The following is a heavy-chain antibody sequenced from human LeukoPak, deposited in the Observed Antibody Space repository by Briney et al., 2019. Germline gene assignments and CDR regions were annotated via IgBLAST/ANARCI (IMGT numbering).Heavy chain of an antibody. CDR3: AGRWELPDY. CDR2: IYYSGST. D-gene: IGHD1-26*01. Sequence: SETLSLTCTVPGGSISSYYWSWIRQPPGKGLEWIGYIYYSGSTNYNPSLKSRVTISVDTSKNQFSLKLSSVTAADTAVYYCAGRWELPDYWGQGTLVTVSS. CDR1: GGSISSYY. J-gene: IGHJ4*02. V-gene: IGHV4-59*01.